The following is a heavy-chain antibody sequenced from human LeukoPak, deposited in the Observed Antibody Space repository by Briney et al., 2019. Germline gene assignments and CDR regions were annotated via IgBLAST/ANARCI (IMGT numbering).Heavy chain of an antibody. V-gene: IGHV3-66*01. J-gene: IGHJ3*02. CDR3: AKDISRDSSGYLDAFDI. D-gene: IGHD3-22*01. Sequence: GGSLRLSCAASGFTVSTNYMSWVRQGPGEELEWGSVIYSGDTTFYADYVRGKFTISRDNSKNTLYLQMNSLRAEDTAVYYCAKDISRDSSGYLDAFDIWGQGTMVTVSS. CDR1: GFTVSTNY. CDR2: IYSGDTT.